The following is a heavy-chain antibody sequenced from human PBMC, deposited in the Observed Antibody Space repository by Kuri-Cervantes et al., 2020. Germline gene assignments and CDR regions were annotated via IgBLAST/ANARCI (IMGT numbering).Heavy chain of an antibody. CDR1: GGSFSGYY. D-gene: IGHD2-21*02. J-gene: IGHJ6*03. CDR2: INHSGST. CDR3: ATRDSYSTRYYYYYVDV. V-gene: IGHV4-34*01. Sequence: SQTLSLTCAVYGGSFSGYYWSWIRQPPGKGLEWIGEINHSGSTNYNPSLKSRVTISVDTSKNQFSLKLSSVTAADTAVYYCATRDSYSTRYYYYYVDVWGKGTTVTVSS.